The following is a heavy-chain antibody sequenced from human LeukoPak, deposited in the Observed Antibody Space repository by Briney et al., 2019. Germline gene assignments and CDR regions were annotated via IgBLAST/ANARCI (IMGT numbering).Heavy chain of an antibody. CDR2: IRYDGSNK. J-gene: IGHJ4*02. CDR3: AKDRRYCSSTSCHPLYYFDY. Sequence: GGSLRLSCAASGFTFSSYGMHWVRQAPGKGLEWVAFIRYDGSNKYYADSVKGRFTISRDNSKNTLYLQMNSLRAEDTAVYYCAKDRRYCSSTSCHPLYYFDYWGQGTLVTVSS. V-gene: IGHV3-30*02. D-gene: IGHD2-2*01. CDR1: GFTFSSYG.